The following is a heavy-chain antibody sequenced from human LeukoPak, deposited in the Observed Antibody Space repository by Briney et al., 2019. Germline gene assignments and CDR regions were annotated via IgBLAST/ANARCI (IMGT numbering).Heavy chain of an antibody. CDR3: AREGPMVRGVIISNWFDP. J-gene: IGHJ5*02. CDR2: ISSSGSTI. V-gene: IGHV3-11*01. Sequence: GGSLRLSCAASGFTFSDYYMSWIRQAPGKGLEWVSYISSSGSTIYYTDSVKGRFTISRDNAKNSLYLQMNSLRAEDTAVYYCAREGPMVRGVIISNWFDPWGQGTLVTVSS. D-gene: IGHD3-10*01. CDR1: GFTFSDYY.